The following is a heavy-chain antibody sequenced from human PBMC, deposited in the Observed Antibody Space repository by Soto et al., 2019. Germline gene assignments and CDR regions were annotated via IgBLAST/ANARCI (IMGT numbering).Heavy chain of an antibody. CDR1: GYTFTSYA. J-gene: IGHJ4*02. V-gene: IGHV1-3*01. D-gene: IGHD5-18*01. CDR3: ARDPGYSYGYN. Sequence: QVQLVQSGAEVKKPGASVKVSCKASGYTFTSYAMHWVRQAPGQRLEWMGWVNAGNGNTKYSPKFQGRATITRDTSASTAPTELSRLRSEATAVYNCARDPGYSYGYNWGQGTLVTVSS. CDR2: VNAGNGNT.